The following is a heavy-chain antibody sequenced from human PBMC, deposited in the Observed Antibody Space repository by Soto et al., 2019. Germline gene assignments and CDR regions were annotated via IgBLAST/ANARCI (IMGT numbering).Heavy chain of an antibody. CDR3: ATGRGSGGFDS. V-gene: IGHV1-69*01. J-gene: IGHJ4*02. D-gene: IGHD3-16*01. Sequence: QVQLVQSGTEVKKPGSSVRVSCKASGGTSNRFAFSWVRQAPGQGLEWMGGSIPIFGNANYAPRFQGRATITADESTSTGYMELSGLRSDDVATYYCATGRGSGGFDSRGQGTQVLVSS. CDR2: SIPIFGNA. CDR1: GGTSNRFA.